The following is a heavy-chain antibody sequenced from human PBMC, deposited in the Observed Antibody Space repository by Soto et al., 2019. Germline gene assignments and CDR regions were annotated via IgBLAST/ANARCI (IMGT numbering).Heavy chain of an antibody. J-gene: IGHJ4*02. D-gene: IGHD1-26*01. CDR2: IYYIGSV. Sequence: QVQLQESGPGLMRPSQTLSLTCTVSGGSISTGGHYWSWIRQLPEKGLEWIGYIYYIGSVYYNPSIRSRLTISVDTSKNQFFLRLTSVTAADTAVYYCARGWGASYYGGHFFDHWGQGTPVTGSS. CDR1: GGSISTGGHY. CDR3: ARGWGASYYGGHFFDH. V-gene: IGHV4-31*03.